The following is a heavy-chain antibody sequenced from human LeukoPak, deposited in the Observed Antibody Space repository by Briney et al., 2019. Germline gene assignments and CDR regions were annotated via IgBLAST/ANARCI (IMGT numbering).Heavy chain of an antibody. V-gene: IGHV3-74*01. Sequence: GRSLRLSCAASGFTFSTYWMHWVRQAPGKGLVWVSRINPDGTSTSNADSVKGRFTISRDNAKNTVYLQVNSLRAEDTAVYYCTRATAVAFDYWGQGTLVTV. CDR2: INPDGTST. J-gene: IGHJ4*02. CDR1: GFTFSTYW. CDR3: TRATAVAFDY. D-gene: IGHD6-19*01.